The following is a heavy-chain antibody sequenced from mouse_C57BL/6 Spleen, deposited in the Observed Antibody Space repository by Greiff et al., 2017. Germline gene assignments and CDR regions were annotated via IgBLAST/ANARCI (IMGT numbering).Heavy chain of an antibody. CDR3: ARGYYGSSSFAY. V-gene: IGHV1-22*01. Sequence: VQLQQSGPELVKPGASVKMSCKASGYTFTDYNMHWVKQSHGKSLEWIGYINPNNGGTSYNQKFKGKATLTVNKSSSTAYMELRSLTSEDSAVYDCARGYYGSSSFAYWGQGTLVTVSA. D-gene: IGHD1-1*01. J-gene: IGHJ3*01. CDR1: GYTFTDYN. CDR2: INPNNGGT.